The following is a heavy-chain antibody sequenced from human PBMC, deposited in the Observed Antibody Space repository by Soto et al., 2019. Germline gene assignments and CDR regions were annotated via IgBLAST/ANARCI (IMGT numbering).Heavy chain of an antibody. CDR1: GFTFSSYA. V-gene: IGHV3-23*01. CDR3: AKRRGAGGHFDY. Sequence: DVQLLESGGGLVQPEGSLRLSCAASGFTFSSYAMGWVRQGPGKGLEWVAVVSIGGSTHFADSVRGLFTISRDNSKITLSLQMNSLTAEDTAVYFCAKRRGAGGHFDYWGQGALVTVSS. D-gene: IGHD2-15*01. CDR2: VSIGGST. J-gene: IGHJ4*02.